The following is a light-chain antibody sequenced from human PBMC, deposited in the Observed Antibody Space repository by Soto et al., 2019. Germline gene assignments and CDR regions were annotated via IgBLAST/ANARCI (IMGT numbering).Light chain of an antibody. Sequence: EIVMTQSPATLSMSPGERATLSCRASQSISSNLAWYQQKPGQAPRLLIYGASTRATGIPARFSGSGSGIDFTLTISRLEPEDFAVYYCQQYARSPITFGQGTRLEIK. CDR1: QSISSN. CDR3: QQYARSPIT. V-gene: IGKV3-15*01. CDR2: GAS. J-gene: IGKJ5*01.